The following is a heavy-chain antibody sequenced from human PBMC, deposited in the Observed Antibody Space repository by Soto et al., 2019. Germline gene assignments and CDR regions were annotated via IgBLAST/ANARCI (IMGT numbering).Heavy chain of an antibody. D-gene: IGHD6-13*01. Sequence: SETLSLTCTVSGGSISSYYWSWIRQPPGKGLEWIGYIYYSGSTNYNPSLKSRVTISVDTSKNQFSLKLSSVTAADTAVYYCARRGPAVPAAGTVGWFDPWGQGTLVTVSS. CDR2: IYYSGST. V-gene: IGHV4-59*08. CDR1: GGSISSYY. CDR3: ARRGPAVPAAGTVGWFDP. J-gene: IGHJ5*02.